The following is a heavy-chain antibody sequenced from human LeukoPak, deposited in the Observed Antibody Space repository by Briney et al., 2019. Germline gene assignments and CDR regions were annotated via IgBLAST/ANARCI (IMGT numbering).Heavy chain of an antibody. CDR2: ISVHNGNT. D-gene: IGHD4-11*01. V-gene: IGHV1-18*01. CDR1: GYTFTSYG. CDR3: ARRSMTTALSHFDY. Sequence: ASVEVSCKASGYTFTSYGISWVRQAPGQGLEWMGWISVHNGNTNYAQNLQGRVTMTTDTSTSTAYMELRSLRSDDTAVYFCARRSMTTALSHFDYWGQGTLVTVSS. J-gene: IGHJ4*02.